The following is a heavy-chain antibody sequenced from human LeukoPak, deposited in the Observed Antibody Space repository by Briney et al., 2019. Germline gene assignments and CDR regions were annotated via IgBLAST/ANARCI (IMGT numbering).Heavy chain of an antibody. D-gene: IGHD3-22*01. CDR1: GASITSDIFY. CDR2: IYNSRGT. CDR3: ARGSKLEYYYDSSGWGYFDY. V-gene: IGHV4-39*01. J-gene: IGHJ4*02. Sequence: SETLCLTCTVSGASITSDIFYWNWIRQSPGKGLEWIGAIYNSRGTSYNPSLKSRVTISVDTSKNQFSLKLSSVTAADTAVYYCARGSKLEYYYDSSGWGYFDYWGQGTLVTVSS.